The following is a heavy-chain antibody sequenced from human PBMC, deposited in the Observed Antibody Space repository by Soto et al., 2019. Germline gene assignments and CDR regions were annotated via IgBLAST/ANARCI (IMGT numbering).Heavy chain of an antibody. CDR2: INPNSGGT. V-gene: IGHV1-2*04. CDR1: GYTFTGYY. J-gene: IGHJ6*03. D-gene: IGHD1-1*01. CDR3: ARDAVEGDLHYYYMDV. Sequence: ASVKVSCKASGYTFTGYYMHWVRQAPGQGLEWMGWINPNSGGTNYAQKFQGWVTMTRDTSISTAYMELSRLRSDDTAVYYCARDAVEGDLHYYYMDVWGKGTTVTVSS.